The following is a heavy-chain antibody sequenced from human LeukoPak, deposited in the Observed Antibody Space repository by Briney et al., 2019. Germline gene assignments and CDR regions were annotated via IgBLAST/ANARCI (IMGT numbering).Heavy chain of an antibody. V-gene: IGHV1-18*01. CDR3: ARLNSTHLFDTIYHQLDY. CDR1: NYTFISYS. CDR2: ISTYNGRT. J-gene: IGHJ4*02. D-gene: IGHD2/OR15-2a*01. Sequence: ASVKVPCKASNYTFISYSITWVRQAPGQGLEWMGWISTYNGRTNYAPNFQDRVTMTSDRSTSTAYMGLRSLRSDDTAVYYCARLNSTHLFDTIYHQLDYWGQGALVTVSS.